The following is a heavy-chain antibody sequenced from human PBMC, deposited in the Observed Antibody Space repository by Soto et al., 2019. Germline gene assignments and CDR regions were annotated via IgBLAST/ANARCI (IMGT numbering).Heavy chain of an antibody. Sequence: GGSLRLSCAASVFTFNRYGMSWFRQAPGKGLEWVSAISASGDNTYYADSVKGRFTISRDSSNNTLYLQMNSLRADDTALYYCVKLRLELLYLDSWGLGALVTVSS. CDR1: VFTFNRYG. CDR3: VKLRLELLYLDS. V-gene: IGHV3-23*01. D-gene: IGHD1-7*01. CDR2: ISASGDNT. J-gene: IGHJ4*02.